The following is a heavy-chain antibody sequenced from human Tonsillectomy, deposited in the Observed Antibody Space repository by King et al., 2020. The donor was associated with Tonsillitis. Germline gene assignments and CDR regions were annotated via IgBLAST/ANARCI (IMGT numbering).Heavy chain of an antibody. J-gene: IGHJ6*02. Sequence: VQLVESGGGVGQPGRSLRLSCAASGFTFSTYGMHWVRQAPGKGLEWGAVISYDGSNKYYADSVKGRFTISRDNSKNTLSLQMNSLRAEETAVSYCAKAIFGVAVYYGMDVWGQGTTVTVSS. V-gene: IGHV3-30*18. CDR3: AKAIFGVAVYYGMDV. CDR1: GFTFSTYG. D-gene: IGHD3-3*01. CDR2: ISYDGSNK.